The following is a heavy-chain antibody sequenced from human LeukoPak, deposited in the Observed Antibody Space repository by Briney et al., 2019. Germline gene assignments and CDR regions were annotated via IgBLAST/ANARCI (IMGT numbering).Heavy chain of an antibody. J-gene: IGHJ4*02. D-gene: IGHD3-22*01. CDR1: GGSFSGYY. CDR3: ARMNASYYDSSGYYFFTTESYYFDY. V-gene: IGHV4-34*01. Sequence: PSETLSLTCAVYGGSFSGYYWRWLRQPPGKGLEWIGEINHSGSTNYNPSLKSRVTISVDTSKNQFSLKLSSVTAADTAVYYCARMNASYYDSSGYYFFTTESYYFDYWGQGTLVTVSS. CDR2: INHSGST.